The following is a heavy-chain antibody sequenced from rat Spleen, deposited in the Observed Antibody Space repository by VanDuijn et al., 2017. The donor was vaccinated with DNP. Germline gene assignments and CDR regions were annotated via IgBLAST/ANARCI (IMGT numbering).Heavy chain of an antibody. J-gene: IGHJ4*01. V-gene: IGHV2-41*01. Sequence: QVQLKESGPGLVQPSQTLSLTCTVAGFSLTSNNVHWVRQPPGKGLEWMGVIWNNGGTRYNSALKSRLTIIKDTSKSQVFLKMNSLQTEDTATYYCASTLVNYGTYGYYAMDAWGQGTSVTVSS. CDR2: IWNNGGT. D-gene: IGHD1-3*01. CDR1: GFSLTSNN. CDR3: ASTLVNYGTYGYYAMDA.